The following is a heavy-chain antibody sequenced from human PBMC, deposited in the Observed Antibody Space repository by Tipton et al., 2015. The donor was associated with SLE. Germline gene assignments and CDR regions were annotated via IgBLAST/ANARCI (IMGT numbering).Heavy chain of an antibody. Sequence: QSGPEVKKPGSSVKVSCKDSGGIFSSYAVTWVRRAPGQGLEWMGGIIPMFGTPNYAQKFQGRVTITTDESTSTAYLELRSLRSEDTAVYYCARSRYYYDSSGYLDYWGQGTLVTVSS. CDR3: ARSRYYYDSSGYLDY. J-gene: IGHJ4*02. D-gene: IGHD3-22*01. V-gene: IGHV1-69*05. CDR2: IIPMFGTP. CDR1: GGIFSSYA.